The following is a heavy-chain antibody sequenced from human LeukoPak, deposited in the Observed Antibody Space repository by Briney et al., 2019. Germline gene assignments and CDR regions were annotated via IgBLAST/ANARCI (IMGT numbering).Heavy chain of an antibody. D-gene: IGHD5-24*01. CDR3: ASRRDGYVNPFDC. Sequence: SETLSLTCAVYGGSFSGYYWSWIRQPPGKGLEWIGEIDHSGSTNYNTSLKSRVIISVDTFKNQFSLKVNSVTAADTALYYCASRRDGYVNPFDCWGQGTQVTVSS. CDR1: GGSFSGYY. J-gene: IGHJ4*02. V-gene: IGHV4-34*01. CDR2: IDHSGST.